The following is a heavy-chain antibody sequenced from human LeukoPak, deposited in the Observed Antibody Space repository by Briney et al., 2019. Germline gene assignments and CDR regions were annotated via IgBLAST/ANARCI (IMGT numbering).Heavy chain of an antibody. CDR1: GFTFSSYA. Sequence: GGSLRLSCAASGFTFSSYAMNWVRQAPGKGLEWVSAISGSGGSTYYADSVKGRFTISRDNSKNTLYLQMNSLRAEDTAVYYCAKYGPPQWLINYYGMDVGGQGTTVTVSS. D-gene: IGHD6-19*01. J-gene: IGHJ6*02. CDR2: ISGSGGST. CDR3: AKYGPPQWLINYYGMDV. V-gene: IGHV3-23*01.